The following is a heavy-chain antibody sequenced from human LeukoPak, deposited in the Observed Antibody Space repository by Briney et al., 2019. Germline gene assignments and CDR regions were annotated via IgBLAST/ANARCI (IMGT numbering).Heavy chain of an antibody. V-gene: IGHV3-20*04. J-gene: IGHJ6*03. Sequence: GGSLRLSCAASGFTFDDYGMSWVRQAPGKGLEWVSGINWNGGSTGYADSVKGRFTISRDNAKNSLYLQMNSLRAEDTAVYYCARDYSGYDYWSSYYYYMDVWGKGTTVTISS. CDR1: GFTFDDYG. CDR2: INWNGGST. D-gene: IGHD5-12*01. CDR3: ARDYSGYDYWSSYYYYMDV.